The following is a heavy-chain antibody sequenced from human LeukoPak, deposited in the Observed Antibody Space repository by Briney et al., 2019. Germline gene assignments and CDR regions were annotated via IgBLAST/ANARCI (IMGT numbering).Heavy chain of an antibody. CDR2: IYPGDSDT. J-gene: IGHJ4*02. Sequence: GESLKISCKGSGYSFTSYWIGWVRQMPGKGLEWMGIIYPGDSDTRYSPPFQGQVTISADKSISTAYLQWSSLKASDTAMYYCVRQFRYCSGGSCYGDYFDYWGQGTLVTVSS. CDR3: VRQFRYCSGGSCYGDYFDY. CDR1: GYSFTSYW. D-gene: IGHD2-15*01. V-gene: IGHV5-51*01.